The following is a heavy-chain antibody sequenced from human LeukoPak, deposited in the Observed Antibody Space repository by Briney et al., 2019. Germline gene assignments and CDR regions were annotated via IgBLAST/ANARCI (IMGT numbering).Heavy chain of an antibody. V-gene: IGHV4-34*01. CDR2: INHSGST. J-gene: IGHJ4*02. CDR1: GGSFSGYY. D-gene: IGHD2-15*01. CDR3: ARRPLGYCSGGSCYKPEVDY. Sequence: TSETLSLTCAVYGGSFSGYYWSWIRQPPGKGLEWIGEINHSGSTNYNPSLKSRVTISVDTSKNQFSLKLSSVTAAATAVYYCARRPLGYCSGGSCYKPEVDYWGQGTLVTVSS.